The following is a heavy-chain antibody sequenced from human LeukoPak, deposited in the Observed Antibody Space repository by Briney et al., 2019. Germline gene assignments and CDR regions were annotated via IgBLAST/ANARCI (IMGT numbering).Heavy chain of an antibody. J-gene: IGHJ4*02. D-gene: IGHD3-9*01. Sequence: ASVKVSCKASGYTFTGYYMHWVRQAPGQGLEWMGWINPNSGGTNYAQKFQGRVTMTRDTSISTAYMELSRLRSDDTAAYYCARVSGNYDILTGYYTLYYFDYWGQGTLVTVSS. CDR2: INPNSGGT. CDR1: GYTFTGYY. CDR3: ARVSGNYDILTGYYTLYYFDY. V-gene: IGHV1-2*02.